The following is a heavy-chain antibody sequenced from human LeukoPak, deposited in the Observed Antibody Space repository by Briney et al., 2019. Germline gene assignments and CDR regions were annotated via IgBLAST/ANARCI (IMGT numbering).Heavy chain of an antibody. J-gene: IGHJ4*02. CDR3: ASGSGWSFRY. D-gene: IGHD6-19*01. V-gene: IGHV4-34*01. Sequence: SETLSLTCDGSGASFSGNYWSWIRQSPGKGLEWIAEINHDGTTNFNTSLKSRVTISRDTSNNHFPLKLSSVTAADTAVYFCASGSGWSFRYWAQGTLVTVSS. CDR2: INHDGTT. CDR1: GASFSGNY.